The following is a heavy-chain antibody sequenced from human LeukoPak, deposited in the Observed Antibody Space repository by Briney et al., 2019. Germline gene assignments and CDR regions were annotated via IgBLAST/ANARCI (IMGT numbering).Heavy chain of an antibody. Sequence: GGSLRLSCAASGFTFNSYAMSWVRQAPGKGLEWVSGIIDSGDITYYANSVKGRFTISRDNSKNTLYLQMNSLRAEDTAVYYCAKLGRQEVYNYYVGVWGKGTTVAVSS. J-gene: IGHJ6*03. CDR1: GFTFNSYA. V-gene: IGHV3-23*01. CDR3: AKLGRQEVYNYYVGV. D-gene: IGHD3-10*01. CDR2: IIDSGDIT.